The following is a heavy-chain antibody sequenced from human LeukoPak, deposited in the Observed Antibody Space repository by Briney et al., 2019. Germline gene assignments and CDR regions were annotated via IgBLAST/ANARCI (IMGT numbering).Heavy chain of an antibody. CDR3: ARDIVATTSNYYMDV. Sequence: GGSLRLSCVAFGFTFTSHSLNWLRQAPGKGLEWVASISSNSDYILYAESVKGRFSISRDNARNSVYLQMNSLRAEDTAVYYCARDIVATTSNYYMDVWGKGTTVTVSS. CDR1: GFTFTSHS. D-gene: IGHD5-12*01. CDR2: ISSNSDYI. V-gene: IGHV3-21*03. J-gene: IGHJ6*03.